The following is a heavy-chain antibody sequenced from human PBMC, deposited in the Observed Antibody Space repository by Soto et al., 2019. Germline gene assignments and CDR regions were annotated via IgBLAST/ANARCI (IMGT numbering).Heavy chain of an antibody. V-gene: IGHV3-30-3*01. CDR1: GFTFSSYA. D-gene: IGHD2-15*01. CDR3: ASPIPCSGGRCYHP. CDR2: ISYDGSNK. Sequence: QVQLVESGGGVVQPGRSLRLSCAASGFTFSSYAMHWVRQAPGKGLEWVAVISYDGSNKYYADSVKGRFTISRDNSKNTLYLQMNSLRAEDTAVYYGASPIPCSGGRCYHPGGQGTLVTVSS. J-gene: IGHJ4*02.